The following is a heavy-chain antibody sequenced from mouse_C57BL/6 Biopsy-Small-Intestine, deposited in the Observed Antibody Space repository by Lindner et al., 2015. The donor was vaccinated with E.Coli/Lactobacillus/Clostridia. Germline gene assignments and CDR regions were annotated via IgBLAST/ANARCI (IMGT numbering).Heavy chain of an antibody. V-gene: IGHV1-7*01. CDR3: ARVYQLLYGGPSFDY. CDR2: ISAYNGNT. J-gene: IGHJ4*01. D-gene: IGHD1-1*02. Sequence: SVKVSCKASGYTFTSYGIGWVRQAPGQGLGWMGWISAYNGNTNYAQKVQGRVTMTTDTSTSTAYMELRSLRSDDTAVYYCARVYQLLYGGPSFDYWGQGTLVTVSS. CDR1: GYTFTSYG.